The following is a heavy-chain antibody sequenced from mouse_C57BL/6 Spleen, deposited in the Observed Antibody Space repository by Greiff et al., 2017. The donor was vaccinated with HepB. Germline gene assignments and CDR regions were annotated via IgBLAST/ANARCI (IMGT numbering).Heavy chain of an antibody. V-gene: IGHV6-6*01. D-gene: IGHD2-13*01. Sequence: DVKLVESGGGLVQPGGSMKLSCAASGFTFSDSWMDWVRQSPEKGLEWVAEIRNKANDHATYYAVSVKGRFTISREDFKSIVYLQMNSLRAEDPGIYDCTGLGYFDVWGTGTTVTVSS. CDR3: TGLGYFDV. CDR2: IRNKANDHAT. J-gene: IGHJ1*03. CDR1: GFTFSDSW.